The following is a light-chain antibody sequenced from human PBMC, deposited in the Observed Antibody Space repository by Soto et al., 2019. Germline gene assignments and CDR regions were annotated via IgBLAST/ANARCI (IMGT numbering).Light chain of an antibody. CDR1: QSISSW. CDR2: DAS. CDR3: QQYNSYSPLT. V-gene: IGKV1-5*01. J-gene: IGKJ4*01. Sequence: DIQMTQSPSTLSASVGDRVTITCRASQSISSWLAWYQQKPGKAPKLLIYDASSLKSGVPSRFSGSGSGTEFTLTISSLQPDDFATYYCQQYNSYSPLTFGGGTKVDIK.